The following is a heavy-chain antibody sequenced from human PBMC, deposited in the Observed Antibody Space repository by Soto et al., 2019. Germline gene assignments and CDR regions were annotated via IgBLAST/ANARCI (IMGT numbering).Heavy chain of an antibody. V-gene: IGHV1-69*06. D-gene: IGHD3-22*01. CDR1: GGTFSSYA. J-gene: IGHJ1*01. CDR2: IIPIFGTA. CDR3: ATPENSSGYREYFQH. Sequence: QVQLVQSGTEVKKPGSSVKVSCKASGGTFSSYAISWVRQAPGQGLEWMGGIIPIFGTANYAQKFQGRVTITADKSTSTAYMELSSLRSEDTAVYYCATPENSSGYREYFQHWGQGTLVTVSS.